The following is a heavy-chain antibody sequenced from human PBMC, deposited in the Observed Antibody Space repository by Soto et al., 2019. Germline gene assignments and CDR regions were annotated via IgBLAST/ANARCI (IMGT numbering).Heavy chain of an antibody. V-gene: IGHV4-59*08. CDR2: IYYSGST. J-gene: IGHJ4*02. Sequence: SETLSLTCTVAGGSISSYYWSWIRQPPGKGLEWIGYIYYSGSTNYNPSLKSRVTISVDTSKNQFSLKLSSVTAADTAVYYCARQGANYDYWGKGTLVTVSS. D-gene: IGHD1-7*01. CDR3: ARQGANYDY. CDR1: GGSISSYY.